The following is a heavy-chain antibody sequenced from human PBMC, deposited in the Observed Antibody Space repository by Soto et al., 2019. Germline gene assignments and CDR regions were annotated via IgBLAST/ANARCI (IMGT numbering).Heavy chain of an antibody. CDR1: GGTFSSYA. D-gene: IGHD2-2*02. V-gene: IGHV1-69*13. CDR3: ARAGYCSSTSCYIFWFDP. J-gene: IGHJ5*02. Sequence: GASVKVSCKASGGTFSSYAIRWVRQAPGQGLEWMGGIIPIFGTANYAQKFQGRVTITADESTSTAYMELSSLRSEDTAVYYCARAGYCSSTSCYIFWFDPWGQGNLVTVSS. CDR2: IIPIFGTA.